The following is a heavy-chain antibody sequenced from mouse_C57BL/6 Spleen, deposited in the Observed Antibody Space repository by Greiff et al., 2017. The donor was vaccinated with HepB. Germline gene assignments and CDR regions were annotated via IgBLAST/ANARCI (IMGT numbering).Heavy chain of an antibody. CDR3: ARVYYYGSSPYWYFDV. CDR2: ISSGSSTI. J-gene: IGHJ1*03. V-gene: IGHV5-17*01. CDR1: GFTFSDYG. Sequence: EVMLVESGGGLVKPGGSLKLSCAASGFTFSDYGMHWVRQAPEKGLEWVAYISSGSSTIYYADTVKGRFTISRENAKNTLFLQMTSLRSEDTAMYYCARVYYYGSSPYWYFDVWGTGTTVTVSS. D-gene: IGHD1-1*01.